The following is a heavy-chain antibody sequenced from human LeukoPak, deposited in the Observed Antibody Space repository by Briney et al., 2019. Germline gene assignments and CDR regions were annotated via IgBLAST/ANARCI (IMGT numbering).Heavy chain of an antibody. CDR2: INHSGST. V-gene: IGHV4-34*01. CDR3: ARDTYSNYRAYYLDY. Sequence: NPSETLSLTCAVYGGSFSGYYWSWIHQPPGKGLEWIGEINHSGSTNYNPSLKSRVTISVDTSKNQFSLKLSSVTAADTAVHYCARDTYSNYRAYYLDYWGQGTLVTVSS. D-gene: IGHD4-11*01. J-gene: IGHJ4*02. CDR1: GGSFSGYY.